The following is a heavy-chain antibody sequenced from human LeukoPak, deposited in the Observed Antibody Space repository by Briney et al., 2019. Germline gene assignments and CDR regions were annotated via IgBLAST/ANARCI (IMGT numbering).Heavy chain of an antibody. Sequence: PSETLSLTCTVSGYSISSGYYWGWIRQPPGKGLEWIGSIYHSGSTYYNPSLKSRVTISVDTSKNQFSLKLSSVTAADTAVYYCARVDGPWGQGTLVTVSS. CDR2: IYHSGST. CDR1: GYSISSGYY. D-gene: IGHD3/OR15-3a*01. J-gene: IGHJ5*02. V-gene: IGHV4-38-2*02. CDR3: ARVDGP.